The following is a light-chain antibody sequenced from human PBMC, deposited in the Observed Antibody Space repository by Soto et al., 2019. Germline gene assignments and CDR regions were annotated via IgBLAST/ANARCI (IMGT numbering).Light chain of an antibody. J-gene: IGKJ4*01. Sequence: EIVLTQSPGTLSLSPGERATLSCRASQSVSSSYLAWYQQKPGQAPRLLIYGASSRATGIPDRFSGSGSGTDFTLTSSSLEPEDCAVYYCQQYDSSPLTFGGGTKVEIK. CDR2: GAS. CDR1: QSVSSSY. V-gene: IGKV3-20*01. CDR3: QQYDSSPLT.